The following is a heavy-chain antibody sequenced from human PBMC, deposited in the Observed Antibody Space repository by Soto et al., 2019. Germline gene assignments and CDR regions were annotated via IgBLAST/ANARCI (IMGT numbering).Heavy chain of an antibody. D-gene: IGHD3-22*01. V-gene: IGHV1-69*13. CDR3: ASGPKNYDSSGYYFPNDAFDI. J-gene: IGHJ3*02. CDR2: IIPIFGTA. Sequence: ASVKVSCKASGGTFSSYAISWVRQAPGQGLEWMGGIIPIFGTANYAQKFQGRVTITADESTSTAYMELSSLRSEDTAVYYCASGPKNYDSSGYYFPNDAFDIWGQGTMVTVSS. CDR1: GGTFSSYA.